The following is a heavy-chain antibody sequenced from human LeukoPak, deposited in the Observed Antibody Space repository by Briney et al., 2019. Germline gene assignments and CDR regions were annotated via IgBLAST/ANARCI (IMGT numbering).Heavy chain of an antibody. V-gene: IGHV1-69*13. CDR2: IIPIFGTA. CDR3: AGEVGATHWFDP. D-gene: IGHD1-26*01. J-gene: IGHJ5*02. Sequence: ASVKVSCKASGGTFSSYGISWVRQAPGQGLEWMGGIIPIFGTANYAQKFRGRVTITADESTSTAYMELSSLRSEDTAVYYCAGEVGATHWFDPWGQGTLVTVSS. CDR1: GGTFSSYG.